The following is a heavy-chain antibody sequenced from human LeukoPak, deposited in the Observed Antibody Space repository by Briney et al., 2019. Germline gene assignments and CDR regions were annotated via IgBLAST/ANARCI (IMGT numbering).Heavy chain of an antibody. CDR1: GFTFDNYR. CDR3: TKRVKYGGTWDHFAD. CDR2: VNADGGNT. Sequence: GGSLRLSCAVSGFTFDNYRMSWVRQAPGKGLEWVSTVNADGGNTYYADSVKGRFTISRDNSKSTLILQMNSLRVEDTALYYCTKRVKYGGTWDHFADWGQGTLVTVSS. D-gene: IGHD1-26*01. J-gene: IGHJ4*02. V-gene: IGHV3-23*01.